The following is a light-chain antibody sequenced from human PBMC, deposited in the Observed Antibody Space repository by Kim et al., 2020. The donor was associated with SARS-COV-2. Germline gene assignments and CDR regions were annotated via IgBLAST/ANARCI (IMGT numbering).Light chain of an antibody. V-gene: IGKV3-11*01. CDR1: QSVSSN. Sequence: EIVLTQSPATLSLSPGERATLSCSASQSVSSNLAWYQQKPGQAPRLLIYDASKRAPGIPARFSGSGSGTDFSLTISSLEFEDSAVYYCQQRSDWPITFGQGTRLEIK. J-gene: IGKJ5*01. CDR2: DAS. CDR3: QQRSDWPIT.